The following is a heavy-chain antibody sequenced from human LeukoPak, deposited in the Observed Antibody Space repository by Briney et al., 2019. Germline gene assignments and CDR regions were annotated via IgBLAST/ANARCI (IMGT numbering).Heavy chain of an antibody. J-gene: IGHJ4*02. D-gene: IGHD6-19*01. Sequence: AGGSLRLSCAASGFTFDNYAMHWVRQAPGKGLEWLSIISWNSGYIGYADSVKGRFTISRDNAKKSLDLRMNSLRAEDTAFYYCAKVRGTYSSGCFFDYWGQGTLVTVSS. CDR2: ISWNSGYI. V-gene: IGHV3-9*01. CDR3: AKVRGTYSSGCFFDY. CDR1: GFTFDNYA.